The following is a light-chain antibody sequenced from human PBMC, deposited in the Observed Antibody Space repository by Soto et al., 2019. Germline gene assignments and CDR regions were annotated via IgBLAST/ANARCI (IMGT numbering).Light chain of an antibody. CDR2: AAS. Sequence: DIQMTQSPSSLSASVGDRVTITCRASQSISSYLNWYQQKPGKAPKLLIYAASSLQRGVTSRFSGSGSGTDFTLTISSLQPEDFATYYCQQRRTFGQGTKVEIK. V-gene: IGKV1-39*01. CDR1: QSISSY. CDR3: QQRRT. J-gene: IGKJ1*01.